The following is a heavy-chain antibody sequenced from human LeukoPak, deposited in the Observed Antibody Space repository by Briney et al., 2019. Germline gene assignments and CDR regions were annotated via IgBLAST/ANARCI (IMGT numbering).Heavy chain of an antibody. J-gene: IGHJ4*02. D-gene: IGHD3-10*01. Sequence: GASVKVSCKASGYTFTSYYMHWVRQAPGQGLEWMGIINPSGGSTSYAQKFQGRVTMTRDTSTSTVYMELSSLRSEDTAVYYCAREGTREGSSSSGYFDYWAQGTLVTVSS. V-gene: IGHV1-46*01. CDR2: INPSGGST. CDR1: GYTFTSYY. CDR3: AREGTREGSSSSGYFDY.